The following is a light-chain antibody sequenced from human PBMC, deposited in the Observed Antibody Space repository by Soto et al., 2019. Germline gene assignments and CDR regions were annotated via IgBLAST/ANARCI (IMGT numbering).Light chain of an antibody. V-gene: IGKV1-39*01. CDR2: AIS. J-gene: IGKJ1*01. CDR1: QTINTY. Sequence: DIQMTQSPSSLSASVGDSVTISCRAVQTINTYLNWYQQNPGQAPKVLIFAISTLQPGLPSRFRGSGSGTEFSLTISSLQPEDAATYYCQQSYSMPPWTFGQGTKVQIK. CDR3: QQSYSMPPWT.